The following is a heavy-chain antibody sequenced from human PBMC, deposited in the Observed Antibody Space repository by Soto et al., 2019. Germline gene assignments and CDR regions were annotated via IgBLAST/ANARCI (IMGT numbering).Heavy chain of an antibody. V-gene: IGHV3-66*01. D-gene: IGHD1-1*01. CDR3: ATNSPGGASWFDP. CDR2: IYGGGST. J-gene: IGHJ5*02. Sequence: QSGGSLRLSCAASGFTVSSNYMSWVRQAPGKGLEWVSVIYGGGSTYYADSVKGRFTISRDNSKNTLYLQMNSLRAEDTAVYYCATNSPGGASWFDPWGQGTLVT. CDR1: GFTVSSNY.